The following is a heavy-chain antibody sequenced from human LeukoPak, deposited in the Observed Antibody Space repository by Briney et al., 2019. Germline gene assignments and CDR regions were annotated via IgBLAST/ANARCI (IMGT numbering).Heavy chain of an antibody. Sequence: GGSLRLSCAASGFTFSSYGMHWVRQAPGKGLEWVAVISYDGSNKYYADSVKGRFTISRDNSKNMLYLQMNSLRAEDTAVYYCARGSTMVRGVILYWGQGTLVTVSS. D-gene: IGHD3-10*01. CDR3: ARGSTMVRGVILY. V-gene: IGHV3-30*19. CDR1: GFTFSSYG. J-gene: IGHJ4*02. CDR2: ISYDGSNK.